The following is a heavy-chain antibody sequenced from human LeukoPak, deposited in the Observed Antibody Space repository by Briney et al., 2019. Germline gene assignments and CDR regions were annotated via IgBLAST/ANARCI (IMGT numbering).Heavy chain of an antibody. D-gene: IGHD6-6*01. CDR3: ASSSEYSSSSYFDY. CDR1: GFTFSSYS. J-gene: IGHJ4*02. CDR2: ISYDGSNK. Sequence: PGGSLRLSCAASGFTFSSYSMNWVRQAPGKGLEWVAVISYDGSNKYYADSVKGRFTISRDNSKNTLYLQMNSLRAEDTAVYYCASSSEYSSSSYFDYWGQGTLVTVSS. V-gene: IGHV3-30*03.